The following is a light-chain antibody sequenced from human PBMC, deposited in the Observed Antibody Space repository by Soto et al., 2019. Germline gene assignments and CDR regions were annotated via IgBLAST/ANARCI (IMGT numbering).Light chain of an antibody. Sequence: DIQMTQSPSSLSASVGDRVTITCRASQGISNYLAWYQQKPGKVPKLLIYAASTLQSGVPSRFSGSGSGTDFTLTIGTLQLEDVAIFYYKKYNGAPRWFGQGTRVE. CDR1: QGISNY. CDR3: KKYNGAPRW. J-gene: IGKJ1*01. V-gene: IGKV1-27*01. CDR2: AAS.